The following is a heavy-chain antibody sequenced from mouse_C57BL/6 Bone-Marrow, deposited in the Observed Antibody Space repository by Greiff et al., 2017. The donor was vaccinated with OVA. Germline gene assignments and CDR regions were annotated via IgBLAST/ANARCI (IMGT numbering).Heavy chain of an antibody. D-gene: IGHD1-1*01. V-gene: IGHV5-16*01. CDR2: INYDGSST. J-gene: IGHJ2*01. Sequence: EVKLVESEGGLVQPGRSMKLSCTASGFTFNDYYMAWVRQVPEKGLEWVANINYDGSSTYYLDSLKSRFIISRDNAKNILYLQMSSLKSEDTATYYCARAPLYGYFDYWGQGTTLTVSS. CDR1: GFTFNDYY. CDR3: ARAPLYGYFDY.